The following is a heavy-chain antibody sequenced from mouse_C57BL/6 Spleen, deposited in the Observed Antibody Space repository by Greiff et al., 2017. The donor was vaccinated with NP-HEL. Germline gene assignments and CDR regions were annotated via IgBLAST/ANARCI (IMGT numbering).Heavy chain of an antibody. CDR2: INPSSGYT. Sequence: QVQLKESGAELARPGASVKMSCKASGYTFTSYTMHWVKQRPGQGLEWIGYINPSSGYTKYNQKFKDKATLTADKSSSTAYMQLSSLTSEDSAVYYCARHYYGSSYDFDYWGQGTTLTVSS. CDR1: GYTFTSYT. D-gene: IGHD1-1*01. J-gene: IGHJ2*01. V-gene: IGHV1-4*01. CDR3: ARHYYGSSYDFDY.